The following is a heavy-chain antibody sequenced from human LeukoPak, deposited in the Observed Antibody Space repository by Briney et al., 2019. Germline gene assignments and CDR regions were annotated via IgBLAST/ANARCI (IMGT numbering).Heavy chain of an antibody. V-gene: IGHV3-23*01. J-gene: IGHJ4*02. CDR3: AKEGYCSSTSCPPIDY. CDR2: ISGSGGST. Sequence: GGSLRLSCAASGFTFSDSRMSRVRQAPGKGLEWVSAISGSGGSTYYADSVKGRFTISRDNSKNTLYLQMNSLRAEDTAVYYCAKEGYCSSTSCPPIDYWGQGTLVTVSS. D-gene: IGHD2-2*01. CDR1: GFTFSDSR.